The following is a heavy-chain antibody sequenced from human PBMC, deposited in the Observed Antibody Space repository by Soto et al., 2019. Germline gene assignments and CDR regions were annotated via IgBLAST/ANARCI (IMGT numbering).Heavy chain of an antibody. V-gene: IGHV3-23*01. CDR1: GFTFSSYA. D-gene: IGHD6-13*01. Sequence: GGSLRLSCAASGFTFSSYAMSWVRQAPGKGLEWVSAISGSGGSTYYADSVKGRFTISRDNSKNTLYLQMNSLRAEDTAVYYCAKEASYSSSWFRPDAFDIWGQGTMVTVSS. CDR3: AKEASYSSSWFRPDAFDI. J-gene: IGHJ3*02. CDR2: ISGSGGST.